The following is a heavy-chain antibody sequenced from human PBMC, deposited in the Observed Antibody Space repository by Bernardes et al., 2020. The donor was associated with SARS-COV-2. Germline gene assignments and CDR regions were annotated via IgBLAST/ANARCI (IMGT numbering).Heavy chain of an antibody. CDR2: ISGSGGST. V-gene: IGHV3-23*01. D-gene: IGHD3-22*01. J-gene: IGHJ6*02. Sequence: GGSLRLSCAASGFTFSSYAMSWVRQAPGKGLEWVSAISGSGGSTYYADSVKGRFTISRDNSKNTLYLQMNSLRAEDTAVYYCAKGQGKDYYDSSGYYPIDDYYGMDVWGQGTTVAVSS. CDR3: AKGQGKDYYDSSGYYPIDDYYGMDV. CDR1: GFTFSSYA.